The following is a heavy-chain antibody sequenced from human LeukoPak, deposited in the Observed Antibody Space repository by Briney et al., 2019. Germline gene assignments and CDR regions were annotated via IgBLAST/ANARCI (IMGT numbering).Heavy chain of an antibody. V-gene: IGHV4-59*08. D-gene: IGHD5-18*01. CDR2: IYYSGST. J-gene: IGHJ4*02. Sequence: ASETLSLTCTVSGGSISSYYWSWIRQPPGKGLEWIGYIYYSGSTNYNPSLKSRVTISVDTSKNQFSLKLSSVTAADTAVYYCAGSWIQLWPEYYFDYWGQGTLVTVSS. CDR3: AGSWIQLWPEYYFDY. CDR1: GGSISSYY.